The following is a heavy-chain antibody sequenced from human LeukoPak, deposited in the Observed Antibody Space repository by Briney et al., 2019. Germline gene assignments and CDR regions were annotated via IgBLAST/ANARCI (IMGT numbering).Heavy chain of an antibody. CDR3: AREVEYYDSSGYRPHAFDI. D-gene: IGHD3-22*01. CDR1: GGSFSGYY. CDR2: INHSGST. Sequence: SETLSLTCAVYGGSFSGYYWSWIRQPPGKGLEWIGEINHSGSTNYNPSLKSRVAISVDTSKNQFSLKLSSVTAADTAVYYCAREVEYYDSSGYRPHAFDIWGQGTLVTVSS. V-gene: IGHV4-34*01. J-gene: IGHJ3*02.